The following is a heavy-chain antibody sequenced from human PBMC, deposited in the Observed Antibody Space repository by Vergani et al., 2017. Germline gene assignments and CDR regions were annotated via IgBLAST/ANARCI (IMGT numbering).Heavy chain of an antibody. J-gene: IGHJ4*02. V-gene: IGHV4-61*02. Sequence: QVQLQESGPGLVKPSQPLSLTCTVSGGSISSGSYYWSWIRQPAGKGLEWIGRIYTSGSTNYNPSLKSRVTISVDTSKNQFSLKLSSVTAADTAVYYCARGGLDFDYWGQGTLVTVSS. CDR1: GGSISSGSYY. CDR3: ARGGLDFDY. D-gene: IGHD3-10*01. CDR2: IYTSGST.